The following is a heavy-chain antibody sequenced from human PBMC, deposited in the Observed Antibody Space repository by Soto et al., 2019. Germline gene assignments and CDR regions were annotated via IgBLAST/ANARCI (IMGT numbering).Heavy chain of an antibody. CDR2: IYYSGST. Sequence: PSETLSLTCTVSGGSISSYYWSWIRQPPGEGLEWIGYIYYSGSTNYNPSLKSRVTISVDTSKNQFSLKLSSVTAADTAVYYCARDPLFRDGYYYGMDVWGQGTTVTVSS. J-gene: IGHJ6*02. CDR1: GGSISSYY. CDR3: ARDPLFRDGYYYGMDV. V-gene: IGHV4-59*01. D-gene: IGHD3-10*01.